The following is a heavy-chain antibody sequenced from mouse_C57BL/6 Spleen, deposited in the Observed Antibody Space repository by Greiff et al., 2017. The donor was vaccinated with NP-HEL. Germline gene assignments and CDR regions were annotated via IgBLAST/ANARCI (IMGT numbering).Heavy chain of an antibody. CDR2: IYPRSGNT. Sequence: VQLQQSGAELARPGASVKLSCKASGYTFTSYGISWVKQRTGQGLEWIGEIYPRSGNTYYNEKFKGKATLTADKSSSTAYMDLRSLTSADSAVYFCARVDSSGSGDYWGQGTSVTVSS. V-gene: IGHV1-81*01. J-gene: IGHJ4*01. CDR3: ARVDSSGSGDY. D-gene: IGHD3-2*02. CDR1: GYTFTSYG.